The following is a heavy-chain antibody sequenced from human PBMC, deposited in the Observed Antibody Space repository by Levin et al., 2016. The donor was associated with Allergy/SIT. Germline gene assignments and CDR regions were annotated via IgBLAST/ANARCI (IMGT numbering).Heavy chain of an antibody. D-gene: IGHD3-16*02. J-gene: IGHJ4*02. CDR2: INWNGDST. CDR1: GFTFSSYG. CDR3: ARAPTVGGVIAPWGTYYFDY. V-gene: IGHV3-20*01. Sequence: GESLKISCAASGFTFSSYGMSWVRQVPGKGLEWVSAINWNGDSTAYADSVKGRFTISRDNGKNALYLQMNSLRAEDTALYHCARAPTVGGVIAPWGTYYFDYWGQASLVTVSS.